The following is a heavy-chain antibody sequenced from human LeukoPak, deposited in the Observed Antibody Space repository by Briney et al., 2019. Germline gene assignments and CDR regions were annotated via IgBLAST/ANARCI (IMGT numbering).Heavy chain of an antibody. CDR2: ISWNSGSI. Sequence: GRSLRLSCAASGFTFDDYAMHWVRQAPGKGLEWVSGISWNSGSIGYADSVKGRFTISRDNAKNSLYLQMNSLRAEDTALYYCAKDRSHYYDSSGYWAFDIWGQGTMVTVSS. V-gene: IGHV3-9*01. D-gene: IGHD3-22*01. CDR3: AKDRSHYYDSSGYWAFDI. J-gene: IGHJ3*02. CDR1: GFTFDDYA.